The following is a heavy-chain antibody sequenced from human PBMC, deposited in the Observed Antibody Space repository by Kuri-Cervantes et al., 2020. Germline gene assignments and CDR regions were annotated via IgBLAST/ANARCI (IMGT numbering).Heavy chain of an antibody. CDR3: ASQLLWFGELQGAFDY. Sequence: ASVKVSCKASGYTFTSYGISWVRQAPGQGLEWMGWISAYNGNTNYAQKLQGRVTMTTDTSTSTAYMELRSLRSDDTAVYYCASQLLWFGELQGAFDYWGQGTLVTVSS. J-gene: IGHJ4*02. D-gene: IGHD3-10*01. CDR2: ISAYNGNT. V-gene: IGHV1-18*01. CDR1: GYTFTSYG.